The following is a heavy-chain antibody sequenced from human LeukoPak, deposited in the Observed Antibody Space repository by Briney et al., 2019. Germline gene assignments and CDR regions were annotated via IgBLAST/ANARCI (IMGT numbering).Heavy chain of an antibody. CDR2: IYSGGST. Sequence: TGGSLRLSCAASGFSFSSYSMNWVRQAPGKGLEWVSVIYSGGSTYYADSVKGRFTISRDSSKNTLYLQMNSLRAEDTAVYYCVRQLGYCSGGSCNWGQGTLVTVSS. CDR1: GFSFSSYS. J-gene: IGHJ4*02. D-gene: IGHD2-15*01. CDR3: VRQLGYCSGGSCN. V-gene: IGHV3-66*04.